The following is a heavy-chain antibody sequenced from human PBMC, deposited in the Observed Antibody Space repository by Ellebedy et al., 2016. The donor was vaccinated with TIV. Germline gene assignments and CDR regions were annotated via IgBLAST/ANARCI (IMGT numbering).Heavy chain of an antibody. CDR3: ARYGLPGPYYYYYGMDV. D-gene: IGHD2-2*01. J-gene: IGHJ6*02. CDR1: GGSISSGGYY. V-gene: IGHV4-31*03. CDR2: IYYSGST. Sequence: MPSETLSLTCTVSGGSISSGGYYWSWIRQHPGKGLEWIGYIYYSGSTYYNPSLKSRVTISVDTSKNQFSLKLSSVTAADTAVYYCARYGLPGPYYYYYGMDVWGQGTTVTVSS.